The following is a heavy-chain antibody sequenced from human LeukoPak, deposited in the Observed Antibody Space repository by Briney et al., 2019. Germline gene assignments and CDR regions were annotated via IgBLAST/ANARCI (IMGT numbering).Heavy chain of an antibody. Sequence: SETLSLTCTVSGGSISTYYWSWIRQPPGKGLEWIGYIYYSGSTNYSPSLQSRVTISVDTSRNQFSLRLSSVTAADAAMYYCARSGTKTNGFDYWGQGTLVTVSS. CDR1: GGSISTYY. CDR3: ARSGTKTNGFDY. CDR2: IYYSGST. V-gene: IGHV4-59*01. D-gene: IGHD2-8*01. J-gene: IGHJ4*02.